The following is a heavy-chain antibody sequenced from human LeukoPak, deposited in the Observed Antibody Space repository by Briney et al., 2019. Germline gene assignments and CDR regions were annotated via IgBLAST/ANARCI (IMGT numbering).Heavy chain of an antibody. J-gene: IGHJ6*02. V-gene: IGHV4-59*01. CDR3: ARDGYWGQQRGGLFYYGMDV. Sequence: SETLSLTCTVSGDSMSSYYWTWIRQSPGRGLEWIGHMFYSGGAEYNPSLGSRVTISVDTSKKQFSLKLTSVTATDTAVYYCARDGYWGQQRGGLFYYGMDVWGQGTTVIVSS. CDR2: MFYSGGA. D-gene: IGHD6-13*01. CDR1: GDSMSSYY.